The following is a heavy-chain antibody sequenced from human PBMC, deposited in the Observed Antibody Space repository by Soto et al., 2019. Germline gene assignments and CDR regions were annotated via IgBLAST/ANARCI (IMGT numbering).Heavy chain of an antibody. J-gene: IGHJ6*03. D-gene: IGHD2-15*01. Sequence: PSETLSLTCTVSGGSISSYYWSWIRQPPGKGLEWIGYIYYSGSTNYNPSLKSRVTISVDTSKNQFSLKLSSVTAADTAVYYCAASFPRGYCSGGSCYSLHYYYYYMDVWGKGTTVTVSS. CDR2: IYYSGST. V-gene: IGHV4-59*01. CDR3: AASFPRGYCSGGSCYSLHYYYYYMDV. CDR1: GGSISSYY.